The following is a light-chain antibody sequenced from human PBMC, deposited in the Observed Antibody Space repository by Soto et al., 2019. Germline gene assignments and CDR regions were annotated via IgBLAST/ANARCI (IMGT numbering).Light chain of an antibody. CDR1: SSNLGNHA. CDR3: SAWDDRVNGPV. V-gene: IGLV1-36*01. CDR2: YDD. J-gene: IGLJ2*01. Sequence: QSVLTQPPSVSAAPRQRVTISCSGSSSNLGNHAVNWYQQLPGKAPKLLIYYDDLVPSGVSDRFSGSRSGTSASLSIRGLQPEYEADYYCSAWDDRVNGPVFGGGTKLTVL.